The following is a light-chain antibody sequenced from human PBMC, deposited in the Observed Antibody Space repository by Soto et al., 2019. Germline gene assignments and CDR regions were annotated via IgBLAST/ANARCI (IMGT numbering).Light chain of an antibody. J-gene: IGLJ1*01. CDR2: RND. V-gene: IGLV1-47*01. CDR3: ASWDDSLSGFV. CDR1: SSNIGGNF. Sequence: QSVLTQPPSASGTPGQRVTISCSGSSSNIGGNFVSWFLLLPGTAPKLRVYRNDQWPSGVPGRLSGSKSSTSASLAINGLRSEDEADYYCASWDDSLSGFVFGTGTKLTVL.